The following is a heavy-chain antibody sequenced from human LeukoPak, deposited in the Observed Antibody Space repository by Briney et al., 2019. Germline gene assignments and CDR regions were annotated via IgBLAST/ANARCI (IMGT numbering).Heavy chain of an antibody. Sequence: PSETLSLTCTVSGYSISSDYYWGWIRQPPGKGLEWIGSVHHSGRTYYNPSLKSRVTISVDTSKNQFSLKLSSVTAADTAVYYCARVYREYYYDSSGYSYYFDYWGQGTLVTVSS. CDR3: ARVYREYYYDSSGYSYYFDY. CDR1: GYSISSDYY. D-gene: IGHD3-22*01. J-gene: IGHJ4*02. CDR2: VHHSGRT. V-gene: IGHV4-38-2*02.